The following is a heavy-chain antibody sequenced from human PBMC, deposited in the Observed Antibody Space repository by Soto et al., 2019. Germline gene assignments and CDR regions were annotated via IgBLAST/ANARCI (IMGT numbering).Heavy chain of an antibody. CDR1: GGTFSSYS. J-gene: IGHJ5*02. V-gene: IGHV1-69*02. CDR2: IFPILGIA. D-gene: IGHD2-15*01. CDR3: AIIVCSGGSCYTP. Sequence: QVQLVQSGAEVKKPGSSVKVSCKASGGTFSSYSISWVRQAPGQGRGWMEGIFPILGIANYAQRFKGTVTITEDKSTSTAYMELSSMRSEHTAVYYCAIIVCSGGSCYTPWGQGTLVTVSS.